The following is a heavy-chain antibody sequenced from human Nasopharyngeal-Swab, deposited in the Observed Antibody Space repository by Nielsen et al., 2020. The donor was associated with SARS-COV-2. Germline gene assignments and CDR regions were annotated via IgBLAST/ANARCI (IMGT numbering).Heavy chain of an antibody. CDR3: AKEDLDY. CDR2: ISYDGSNK. J-gene: IGHJ4*02. V-gene: IGHV3-30*18. Sequence: LSLTCAASGFTFSSYGMHWVRQAPDKGLEWVAVISYDGSNKYYADSVKGRFTISRDNSKNTLYLQMNSLRAEDTAVYYCAKEDLDYWGQGTLVTVSS. CDR1: GFTFSSYG.